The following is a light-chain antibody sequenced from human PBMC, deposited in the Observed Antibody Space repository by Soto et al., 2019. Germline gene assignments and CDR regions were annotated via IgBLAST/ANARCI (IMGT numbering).Light chain of an antibody. CDR3: SSYTSSSTRVV. V-gene: IGLV2-14*03. Sequence: QSVLTQPASVSGSPGQSITISCTGTSSDVGGYKYVSWYQQHPGKAPKVIIYDVSNRPSGVSNRFSGSKSGNTASLTISGLQVEDEADYYCSSYTSSSTRVVFGGGTKLTVL. CDR1: SSDVGGYKY. J-gene: IGLJ2*01. CDR2: DVS.